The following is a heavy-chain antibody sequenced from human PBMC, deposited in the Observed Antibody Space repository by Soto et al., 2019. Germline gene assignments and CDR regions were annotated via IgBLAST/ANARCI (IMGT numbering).Heavy chain of an antibody. CDR3: ARHKGYYYGSGSYCWFDP. V-gene: IGHV4-39*01. Sequence: PSETLSLTCTVSGGSISSSSYYWGWIRQPPGKGLEWIGSIYYSGSTYYNPSLKSRVTISVDTSKNQFSLKLSSVTAADTAVYYCARHKGYYYGSGSYCWFDPWGQGTLVTVSS. D-gene: IGHD3-10*01. J-gene: IGHJ5*02. CDR1: GGSISSSSYY. CDR2: IYYSGST.